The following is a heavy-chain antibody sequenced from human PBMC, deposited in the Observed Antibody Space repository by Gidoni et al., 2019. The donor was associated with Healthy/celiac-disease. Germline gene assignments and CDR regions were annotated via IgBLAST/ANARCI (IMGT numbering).Heavy chain of an antibody. J-gene: IGHJ6*02. CDR1: GGSIRSGGYS. Sequence: QLQLQESGSGLVKPSQTLSLTCAVSGGSIRSGGYSWSWIRQPPGKGLEWIGYIYHSGSTYYNPSLKSRVTISVDRSKNQFSLKLSSVTAADTAVYYCARDRYCSSTSCWYGMDVWGQGTTVTVSS. V-gene: IGHV4-30-2*01. CDR3: ARDRYCSSTSCWYGMDV. CDR2: IYHSGST. D-gene: IGHD2-2*01.